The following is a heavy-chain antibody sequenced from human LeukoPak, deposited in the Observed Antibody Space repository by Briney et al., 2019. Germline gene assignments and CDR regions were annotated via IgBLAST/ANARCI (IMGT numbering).Heavy chain of an antibody. CDR2: FSGSGGTT. V-gene: IGHV3-23*01. D-gene: IGHD2-8*01. J-gene: IGHJ6*03. Sequence: GGSLRLSCAASGSTFSSYAMSWVRQAPGRGLEWVSGFSGSGGTTYYADSVKGRFTISRDNSKNTLYLQMNSLRAEDTAVYYCANGNRCTSPNCLGYYYFYMDVWGKGTTVTASS. CDR3: ANGNRCTSPNCLGYYYFYMDV. CDR1: GSTFSSYA.